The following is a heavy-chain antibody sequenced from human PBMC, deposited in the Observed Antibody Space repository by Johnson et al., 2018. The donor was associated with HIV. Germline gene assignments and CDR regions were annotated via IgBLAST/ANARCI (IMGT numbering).Heavy chain of an antibody. CDR3: ARDIAIQLWSHDAFDI. D-gene: IGHD5-18*01. V-gene: IGHV3-30*04. J-gene: IGHJ3*02. CDR1: GFTFSSYA. CDR2: ISYDGGEK. Sequence: QVQLVESGGGLVQPGGSLRLSCAASGFTFSSYAMHWVRQAPGKGLEWVALISYDGGEKYYADSVKGRFTISRDNTKNTLYLQMNSLRPEDTAVYYCARDIAIQLWSHDAFDIWGQGTMVTVSS.